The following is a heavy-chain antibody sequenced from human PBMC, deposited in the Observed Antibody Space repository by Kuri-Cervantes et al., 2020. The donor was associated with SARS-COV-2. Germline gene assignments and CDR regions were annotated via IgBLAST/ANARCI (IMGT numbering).Heavy chain of an antibody. J-gene: IGHJ6*02. CDR1: GFTFSSYE. CDR3: AKDPTATTEYYYAMDV. Sequence: GALRLSCAASGFTFSSYEMNWVRQAPGKGLEWVSYISSSGSTIYYADSVKGRFTISRDNAKNSLYLQMNSLRAEDTAVYFCAKDPTATTEYYYAMDVWGQGTTVTVSS. V-gene: IGHV3-48*03. CDR2: ISSSGSTI. D-gene: IGHD1-7*01.